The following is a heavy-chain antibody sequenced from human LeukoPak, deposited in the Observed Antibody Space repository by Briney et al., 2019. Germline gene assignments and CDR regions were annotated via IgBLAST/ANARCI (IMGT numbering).Heavy chain of an antibody. Sequence: ASVKVSCKASGYPFIGNYIHWVRQAPGQGLEWMGWINPNSGGTQYSQKFQGRVTLTRDMSITTGYMELSGLTSDDTAVYYCASLSYYDLSGYFYWGQGTLVTVSS. J-gene: IGHJ4*02. D-gene: IGHD3-22*01. CDR3: ASLSYYDLSGYFY. CDR1: GYPFIGNY. V-gene: IGHV1-2*02. CDR2: INPNSGGT.